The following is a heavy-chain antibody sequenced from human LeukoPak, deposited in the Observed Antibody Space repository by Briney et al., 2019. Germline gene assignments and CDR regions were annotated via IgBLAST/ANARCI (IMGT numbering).Heavy chain of an antibody. D-gene: IGHD3-3*01. Sequence: SVKVSCKASGGTFSSYAISWVRQAPGQGHEWMGGIIPIFGTANYAQKFQGRVTITADESTSTAYMELSSLRSEDTAVYYCASHLTIFGVASPFDYWGQGTLVTVSS. J-gene: IGHJ4*02. CDR2: IIPIFGTA. V-gene: IGHV1-69*01. CDR1: GGTFSSYA. CDR3: ASHLTIFGVASPFDY.